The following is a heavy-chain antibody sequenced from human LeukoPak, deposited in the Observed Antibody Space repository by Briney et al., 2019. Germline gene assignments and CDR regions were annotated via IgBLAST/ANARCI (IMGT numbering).Heavy chain of an antibody. CDR3: AKVGYGGGSWGAFDI. V-gene: IGHV3-23*01. CDR2: ISGSGGST. D-gene: IGHD2-15*01. Sequence: GGSLRLSCAASGFTFSSYAMSWVRQAPGKGLEWVSAISGSGGSTYYADSVKGRFTISRDNSKSTLYLQMNSLRAEDTAVYYCAKVGYGGGSWGAFDIWGQGTMATVSS. CDR1: GFTFSSYA. J-gene: IGHJ3*02.